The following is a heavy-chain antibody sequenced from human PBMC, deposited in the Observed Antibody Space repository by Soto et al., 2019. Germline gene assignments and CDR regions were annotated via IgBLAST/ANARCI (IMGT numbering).Heavy chain of an antibody. CDR2: IYYSGST. CDR1: GGSISSYY. V-gene: IGHV4-59*01. Sequence: SETLSLTCTVSGGSISSYYWSWIRQPPGEGLEWIGYIYYSGSTNYNPSLKSRVTISVDTSKNQFSLKLSSVTAADTAVYYCARAIELGYCSSTSCYSWFDPWGQGTLVTVSS. CDR3: ARAIELGYCSSTSCYSWFDP. D-gene: IGHD2-2*02. J-gene: IGHJ5*02.